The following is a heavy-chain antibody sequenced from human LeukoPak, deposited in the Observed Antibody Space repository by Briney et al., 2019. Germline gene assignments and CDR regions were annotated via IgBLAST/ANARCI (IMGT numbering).Heavy chain of an antibody. V-gene: IGHV4-34*01. J-gene: IGHJ6*02. CDR3: AIESSSSDYYYGMDV. CDR2: INHSGST. D-gene: IGHD6-6*01. Sequence: SETLSLTCAVYGGSFSGYYWSWIRQPPGKGLEWIGEINHSGSTNYNPSLKSRVTISVDTSKNQFSLELSSVTAADTAVYYCAIESSSSDYYYGMDVWGQGTTVTVSS. CDR1: GGSFSGYY.